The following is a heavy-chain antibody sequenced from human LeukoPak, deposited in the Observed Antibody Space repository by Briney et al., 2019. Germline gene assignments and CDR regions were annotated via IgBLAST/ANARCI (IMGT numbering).Heavy chain of an antibody. V-gene: IGHV4-4*02. CDR1: GASISSTNW. Sequence: SGTLSLTCAVSGASISSTNWWSWIRQPPGKGLEWIGEIYHRGSTNYNPSLKSRVIISVDKSKNQFSVKLSSVTAADTAVYYCARLMRDAFDIWGQGTMVTVSS. J-gene: IGHJ3*02. CDR2: IYHRGST. D-gene: IGHD2-8*01. CDR3: ARLMRDAFDI.